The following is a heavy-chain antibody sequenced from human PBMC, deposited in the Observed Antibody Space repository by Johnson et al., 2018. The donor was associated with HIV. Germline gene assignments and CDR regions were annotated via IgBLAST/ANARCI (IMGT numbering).Heavy chain of an antibody. D-gene: IGHD3-22*01. CDR1: GFTFSSYA. Sequence: VQLVESGGGVVQPGRSLRLSCAASGFTFSSYAMHWVRQAPGKGLEWVALISYDGSITYYADSVKGRFTISRDNSKNTLYLQMNSLRAGDTAVYYCARGKGWLDAFDMWGQGTMVTVSS. CDR2: ISYDGSIT. CDR3: ARGKGWLDAFDM. V-gene: IGHV3-30*14. J-gene: IGHJ3*02.